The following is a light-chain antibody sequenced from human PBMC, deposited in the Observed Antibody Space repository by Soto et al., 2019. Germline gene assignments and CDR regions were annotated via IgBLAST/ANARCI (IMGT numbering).Light chain of an antibody. Sequence: QSALTQPASVSGSPGQSITISCTGTSSDVGGYNYVSWYQQHPGKAPKLMIYEVXXXPXXXXXXXXXSKSGNTASLTISGXQAEDEAXXXCSSYTSSSTPLYVFGTGTKVTVL. CDR3: SSYTSSSTPLYV. V-gene: IGLV2-14*01. CDR1: SSDVGGYNY. CDR2: EVX. J-gene: IGLJ1*01.